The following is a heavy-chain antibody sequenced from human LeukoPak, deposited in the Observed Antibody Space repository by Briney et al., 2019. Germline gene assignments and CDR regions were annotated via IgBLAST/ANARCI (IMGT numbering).Heavy chain of an antibody. CDR3: ARARAVEQQLVFYFDY. CDR1: GYSISSGYY. D-gene: IGHD6-13*01. J-gene: IGHJ4*02. CDR2: IYHSGST. V-gene: IGHV4-38-2*02. Sequence: PSETLSLTCTVSGYSISSGYYWGWIRQPPGKGLEWIGSIYHSGSTYYNPSLKSRVTISVDTSKNQFSLKLSSVTAADTAVYYCARARAVEQQLVFYFDYWAREPWSPSPQ.